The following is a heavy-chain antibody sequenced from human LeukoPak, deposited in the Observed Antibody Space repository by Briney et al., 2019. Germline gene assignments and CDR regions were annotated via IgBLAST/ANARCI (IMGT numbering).Heavy chain of an antibody. V-gene: IGHV3-30*03. Sequence: GGSLRLSCGVSGSNFNNYSMNWVRQAPGKGLEWVALISSDENNKYHADSVKGRFTISRDNSKNTLFLQMNSLRPEDTAVYYCARDAHTRYWNDRPPCDYWGQGTLVTVSS. CDR1: GSNFNNYS. J-gene: IGHJ4*02. D-gene: IGHD1-1*01. CDR3: ARDAHTRYWNDRPPCDY. CDR2: ISSDENNK.